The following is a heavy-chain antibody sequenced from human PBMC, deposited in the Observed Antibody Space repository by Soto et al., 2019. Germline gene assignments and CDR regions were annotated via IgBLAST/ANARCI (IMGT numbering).Heavy chain of an antibody. Sequence: PGGSLRLSCAVSGFSFTNYEMNWVRQAPGKGLEWIAYIGLSGDTIYYADSVKGRFTISRDHAKNSLELQMNSLRADDTALYYCARESFSASPNFFDHWGRGTQVTVSS. J-gene: IGHJ4*02. CDR2: IGLSGDTI. V-gene: IGHV3-48*03. CDR1: GFSFTNYE. D-gene: IGHD3-16*01. CDR3: ARESFSASPNFFDH.